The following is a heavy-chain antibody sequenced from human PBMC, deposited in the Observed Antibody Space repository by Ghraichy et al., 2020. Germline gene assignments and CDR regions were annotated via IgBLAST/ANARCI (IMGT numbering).Heavy chain of an antibody. J-gene: IGHJ4*02. Sequence: GGSLRLSCAASGFTFSSYAMSWVRHAPGKGLEWVSAISGSGGSTYYADSVKGRFTISRDNSKNTLYLQMNSLRAEDTAVYYCAKDIAPAAIPLPVDFWGQGTLVTVSS. CDR1: GFTFSSYA. CDR3: AKDIAPAAIPLPVDF. V-gene: IGHV3-23*01. D-gene: IGHD2-2*02. CDR2: ISGSGGST.